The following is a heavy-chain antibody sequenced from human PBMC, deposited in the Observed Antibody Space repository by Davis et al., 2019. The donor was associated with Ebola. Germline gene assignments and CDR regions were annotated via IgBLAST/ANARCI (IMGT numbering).Heavy chain of an antibody. CDR3: ARDRYGDYGVRDY. D-gene: IGHD4-17*01. CDR1: GFTFTSYS. Sequence: LSLTCAASGFTFTSYSMNWVRQAPGKGLEWVSYISSSTTTIYYADSVKGRFTISRDNAKNSLHLQMNSLRDEDTAVYYCARDRYGDYGVRDYWGQGTLVAVSS. CDR2: ISSSTTTI. V-gene: IGHV3-48*02. J-gene: IGHJ4*02.